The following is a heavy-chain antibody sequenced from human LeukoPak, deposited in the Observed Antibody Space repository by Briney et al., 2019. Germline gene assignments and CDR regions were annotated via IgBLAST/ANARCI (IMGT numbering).Heavy chain of an antibody. J-gene: IGHJ4*02. Sequence: GASVKVSCKASGYTFTGYYMHWVRQAPGQGLEWMGWISAYNGNTNYAQKLQGRVTMTTDTSTSTAYMELRSLRSDDTAVYYCARANLSPAAAGPVFDYWGQGTLVTVSS. CDR3: ARANLSPAAAGPVFDY. CDR1: GYTFTGYY. CDR2: ISAYNGNT. D-gene: IGHD6-13*01. V-gene: IGHV1-18*04.